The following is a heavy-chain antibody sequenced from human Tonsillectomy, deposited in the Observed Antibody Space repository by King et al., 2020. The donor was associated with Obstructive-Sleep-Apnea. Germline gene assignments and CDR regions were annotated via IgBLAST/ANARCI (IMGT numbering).Heavy chain of an antibody. CDR1: GFTFSSYS. D-gene: IGHD1-26*01. Sequence: VQLVESGGGLVKPGGSLRLSCAASGFTFSSYSMNWVRQAPGKGLEWVSSIISISSYIYYSDSVKGRFTISSDNAKNSLYLQMHSLRAEDTAVYYCATSIVGADLFDYWGQGTLVTVSS. V-gene: IGHV3-21*01. CDR2: IISISSYI. CDR3: ATSIVGADLFDY. J-gene: IGHJ4*02.